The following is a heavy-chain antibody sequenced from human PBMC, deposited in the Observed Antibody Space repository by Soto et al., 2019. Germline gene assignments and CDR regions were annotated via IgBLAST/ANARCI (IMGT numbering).Heavy chain of an antibody. CDR2: IVYTGNT. Sequence: PSEALSLTCNVAGGPISSDYWSWIRQSPGKGLEGVGQIVYTGNTNYNPSLKSRVTMAGDIPKKQFSLTLRSVTTADTAIYFCARNNVRGVSNSYNWMDPWGQGTLVTV. CDR1: GGPISSDY. J-gene: IGHJ5*02. D-gene: IGHD3-10*01. CDR3: ARNNVRGVSNSYNWMDP. V-gene: IGHV4-59*01.